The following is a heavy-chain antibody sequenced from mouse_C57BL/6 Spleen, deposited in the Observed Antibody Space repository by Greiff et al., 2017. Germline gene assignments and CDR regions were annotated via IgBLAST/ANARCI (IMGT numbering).Heavy chain of an antibody. J-gene: IGHJ2*01. Sequence: VQLVESGAELVRPGTSVKVSCKASGYAFTNYLIEWVKQRPGQGLEWIGVINPGSGGTNYNEKFKGKATLTADKSSSTAYMQLSSLTSEDSAVYFCARSNYENYFDYWGQGTTLTVSS. D-gene: IGHD2-4*01. CDR2: INPGSGGT. V-gene: IGHV1-54*01. CDR3: ARSNYENYFDY. CDR1: GYAFTNYL.